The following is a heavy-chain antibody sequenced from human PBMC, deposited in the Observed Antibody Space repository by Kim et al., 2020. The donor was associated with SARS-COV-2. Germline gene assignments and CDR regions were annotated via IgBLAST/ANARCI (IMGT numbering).Heavy chain of an antibody. D-gene: IGHD1-26*01. CDR2: ISGSGGST. V-gene: IGHV3-23*01. J-gene: IGHJ4*02. CDR3: ASLSLGATKGGGEDY. CDR1: GFTFSSYA. Sequence: GGSLRLSCAASGFTFSSYAMSWVRQAPGKGLEWVSAISGSGGSTYYADSVKGRFTISRDNSKNTLYLQMNSLRSEDTAVYYCASLSLGATKGGGEDYWGQGTLVTVSS.